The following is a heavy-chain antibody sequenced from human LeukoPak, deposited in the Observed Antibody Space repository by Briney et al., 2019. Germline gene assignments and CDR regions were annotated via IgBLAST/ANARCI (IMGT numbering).Heavy chain of an antibody. J-gene: IGHJ4*02. CDR3: ASGKVVVTRLFDY. CDR1: GFTFSSYS. CDR2: ISSSSSYI. D-gene: IGHD3-22*01. Sequence: GGSLRLSCAASGFTFSSYSMNWVRQAPGKGLEWASSISSSSSYIYYADSVKGRFTISRDNAKNSLYLQMNSLRAEDTAVYYCASGKVVVTRLFDYWGQGTLVTVSS. V-gene: IGHV3-21*01.